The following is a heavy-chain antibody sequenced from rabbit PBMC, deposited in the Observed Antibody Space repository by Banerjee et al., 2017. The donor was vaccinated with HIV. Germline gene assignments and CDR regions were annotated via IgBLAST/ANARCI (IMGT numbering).Heavy chain of an antibody. Sequence: QSLEESGGGLVKPGASLTLTCKASGFTLSSYWMCWVRQAPGKGLEWIACISAGGSGSTYYASWAKGRFTISRASSTTVTLQMTSLTAADTATYFCARDLSYDDYFYFDLWGPGTLVTVS. CDR3: ARDLSYDDYFYFDL. CDR2: ISAGGSGST. D-gene: IGHD2-1*01. J-gene: IGHJ4*01. V-gene: IGHV1S40*01. CDR1: GFTLSSYW.